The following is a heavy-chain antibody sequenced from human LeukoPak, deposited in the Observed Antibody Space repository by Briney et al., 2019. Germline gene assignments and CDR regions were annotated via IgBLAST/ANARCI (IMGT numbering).Heavy chain of an antibody. J-gene: IGHJ5*02. D-gene: IGHD2-15*01. Sequence: ASVKVSCKASGDTFTSYGISWVRQAPGQGLEWRGWISAYNFNTNYAQKLQGRVSMTTDTSTSTAYMELRSLRPDGTAVYYCARDKANDSFDPNPLDPWGHGTLVTVSS. CDR3: ARDKANDSFDPNPLDP. CDR2: ISAYNFNT. CDR1: GDTFTSYG. V-gene: IGHV1-18*01.